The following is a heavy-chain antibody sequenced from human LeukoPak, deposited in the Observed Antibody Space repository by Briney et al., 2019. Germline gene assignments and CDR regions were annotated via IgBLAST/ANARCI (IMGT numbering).Heavy chain of an antibody. CDR3: ARDFYRVTTSAVGY. CDR1: GFTFSSYA. D-gene: IGHD4-17*01. J-gene: IGHJ4*02. CDR2: ISYDGGNK. Sequence: LPGGSLRLSCAASGFTFSSYAMHWVRQAPGKGLEWVAVISYDGGNKYYADSVKGRFTISRDNSKNTLYLQMNSLRAEDTAVYYCARDFYRVTTSAVGYWGQGTLVTVSS. V-gene: IGHV3-30-3*01.